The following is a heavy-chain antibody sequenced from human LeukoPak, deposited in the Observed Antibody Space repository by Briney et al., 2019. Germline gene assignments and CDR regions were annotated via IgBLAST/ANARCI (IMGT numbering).Heavy chain of an antibody. D-gene: IGHD3-10*01. CDR1: GGSISSYY. Sequence: SETLSLTCTVSGGSISSYYWSWIRQPPGKGLEWIGYIYYSGSTNYNPSLKSRVTISVDTSKNQFSLKLSSVTAADTAVYYCASALRPPQDYFDYWGQGTLVTVSS. CDR3: ASALRPPQDYFDY. CDR2: IYYSGST. J-gene: IGHJ4*02. V-gene: IGHV4-59*01.